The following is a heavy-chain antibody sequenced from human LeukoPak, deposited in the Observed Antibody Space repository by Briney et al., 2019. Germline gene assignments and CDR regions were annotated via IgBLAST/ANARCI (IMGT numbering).Heavy chain of an antibody. CDR2: ISTTSAKT. CDR3: ATPRTNLRWYFNY. V-gene: IGHV3-23*01. J-gene: IGHJ4*02. Sequence: GGSLRLSCVASGFTFSNYAMSWFRQAPGKGLEWVAAISTTSAKTFHADSVKGRFTISSDNSKSTLCLQMNNLRAEDTAVYYCATPRTNLRWYFNYWGQGTLVTVSS. CDR1: GFTFSNYA. D-gene: IGHD4-23*01.